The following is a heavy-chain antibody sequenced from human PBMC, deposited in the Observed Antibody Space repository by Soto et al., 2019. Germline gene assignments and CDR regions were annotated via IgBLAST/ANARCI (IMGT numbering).Heavy chain of an antibody. D-gene: IGHD6-13*01. J-gene: IGHJ5*02. CDR2: IYYSGST. CDR1: GGSISSYY. V-gene: IGHV4-59*08. Sequence: SETLSLTCTVSGGSISSYYWSWIRQPPGKGLEWFGYIYYSGSTNYNPSLKSRVTISVDTSKNQFSLKLSSVTAADTAVYYCARGRDSSTTPRTNWFDPWGQGTLVTVSS. CDR3: ARGRDSSTTPRTNWFDP.